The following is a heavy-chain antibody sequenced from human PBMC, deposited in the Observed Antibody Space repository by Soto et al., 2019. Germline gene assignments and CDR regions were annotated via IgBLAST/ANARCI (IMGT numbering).Heavy chain of an antibody. CDR1: GYTFTSYA. CDR2: INAGNGNK. Sequence: QVQLVQSGAEVKKPGASVKVSCKASGYTFTSYAMHWVRQAPGQRLEWMGWINAGNGNKKYSQKFQGRITMTRDTSASTAYMELSSLRSEDTAVYCCARSDIVVVVAATRAYYYYGMDVWGQGTTVTVSS. J-gene: IGHJ6*02. D-gene: IGHD2-15*01. CDR3: ARSDIVVVVAATRAYYYYGMDV. V-gene: IGHV1-3*01.